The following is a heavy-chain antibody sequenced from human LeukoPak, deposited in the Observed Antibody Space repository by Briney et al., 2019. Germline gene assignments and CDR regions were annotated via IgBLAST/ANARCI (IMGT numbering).Heavy chain of an antibody. CDR1: GYTFTGYY. CDR3: ARDLGVGVTYYGSGSFY. Sequence: GASVKVSCKASGYTFTGYYMHWVRQAPGQGLEWMGIINPSGGSTSYAQKFQGRVTMTRDTSTSTVYMELSSLRSEDTAVYYCARDLGVGVTYYGSGSFYWGQGTLVTVSS. J-gene: IGHJ4*02. CDR2: INPSGGST. D-gene: IGHD3-10*01. V-gene: IGHV1-46*01.